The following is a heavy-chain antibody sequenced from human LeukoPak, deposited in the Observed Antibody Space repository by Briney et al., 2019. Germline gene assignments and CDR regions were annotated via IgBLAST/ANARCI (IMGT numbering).Heavy chain of an antibody. J-gene: IGHJ6*02. CDR3: ARAQSPGTVLGVRAFYYYYGMDV. Sequence: GASVKVSCKASGYTFTSYDINWVRQATGQGLEWMGWMNPNSGNTGYAQKFQGRVTMTRNTSISTAYMELSSLRSEDTAVYYCARAQSPGTVLGVRAFYYYYGMDVWGQGTTVTVSS. V-gene: IGHV1-8*01. D-gene: IGHD3-10*01. CDR1: GYTFTSYD. CDR2: MNPNSGNT.